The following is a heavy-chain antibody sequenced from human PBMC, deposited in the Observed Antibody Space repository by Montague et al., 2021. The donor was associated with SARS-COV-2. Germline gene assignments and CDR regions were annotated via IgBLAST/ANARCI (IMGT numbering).Heavy chain of an antibody. J-gene: IGHJ6*02. Sequence: SETLSLTCTVSGASVRTYCWSWIRQSAGKKLEWMGRLYTSGSNYXNPSFKSRVTMSLDTSKNLFSLNLSSMTAADTAVYYCARDGADYSFAYYHEMDVWGQGIAVTVSS. CDR2: LYTSGSN. CDR3: ARDGADYSFAYYHEMDV. V-gene: IGHV4-4*07. D-gene: IGHD5-12*01. CDR1: GASVRTYC.